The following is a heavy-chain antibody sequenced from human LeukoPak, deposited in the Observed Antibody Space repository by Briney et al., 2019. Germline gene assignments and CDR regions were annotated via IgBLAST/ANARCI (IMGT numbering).Heavy chain of an antibody. V-gene: IGHV4-38-2*02. CDR2: IYHSGST. D-gene: IGHD6-19*01. J-gene: IGHJ6*03. Sequence: SETLSLTCTVSGYSISSGYYWGWIRQPPGKGLEWIGSIYHSGSTYYSPSLKSRVTISVDTSKNQFSLKLSSVTAADTAVYYCARASSGWYPYYYYYMDVWGKGTTVTVSS. CDR1: GYSISSGYY. CDR3: ARASSGWYPYYYYYMDV.